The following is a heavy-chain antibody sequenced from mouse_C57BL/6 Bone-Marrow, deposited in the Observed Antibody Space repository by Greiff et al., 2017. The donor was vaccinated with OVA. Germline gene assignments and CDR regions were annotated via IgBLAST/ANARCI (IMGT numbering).Heavy chain of an antibody. CDR1: GFTFSDYG. CDR3: ANSYWYFDV. CDR2: ISSGSSTI. V-gene: IGHV5-17*01. J-gene: IGHJ1*03. Sequence: EVHLVESGGGLVKPGGSLKLSCAASGFTFSDYGMHWVRQAPGKGLEWVAYISSGSSTIYYADTVKGRFTISRDNAKNTLFLQMTSLRSEDAAMYYCANSYWYFDVWGTGTTVTVSS.